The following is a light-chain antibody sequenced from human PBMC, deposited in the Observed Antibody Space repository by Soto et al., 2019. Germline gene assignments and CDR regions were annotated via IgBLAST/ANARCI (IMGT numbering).Light chain of an antibody. CDR3: QQYDILPPFT. CDR2: AAS. J-gene: IGKJ3*01. CDR1: QDIGDY. V-gene: IGKV1-33*01. Sequence: DIQITQSPSSLSASIGDRVTITCQASQDIGDYLNWYRLKPGKAPKLLIYAASNLEPGVPSRFRGSGSGTEFSLTITSLQPEDIATYYCQQYDILPPFTFGPGTKVDIK.